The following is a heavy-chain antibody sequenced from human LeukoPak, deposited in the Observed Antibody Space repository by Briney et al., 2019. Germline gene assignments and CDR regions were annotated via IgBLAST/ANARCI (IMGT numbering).Heavy chain of an antibody. CDR2: MNPNSRNT. CDR3: ARAGYCSSTSCYTFDV. J-gene: IGHJ6*04. D-gene: IGHD2-2*02. V-gene: IGHV1-8*01. Sequence: ASVKVSCKASGYTFTSYDINWVRQAPGQGLEWMGWMNPNSRNTGYAQKFQGRGAMTRNTSISTAYMELSSLRSEDTAVYYCARAGYCSSTSCYTFDVWGEGTTVTVSS. CDR1: GYTFTSYD.